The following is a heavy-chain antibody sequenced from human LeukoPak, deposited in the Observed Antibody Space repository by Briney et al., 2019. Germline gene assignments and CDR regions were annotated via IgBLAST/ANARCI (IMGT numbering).Heavy chain of an antibody. CDR3: ARDYTPGIAVAGTHYYYGMDV. CDR1: GYTFTSYG. D-gene: IGHD6-19*01. Sequence: ASVKVSCKASGYTFTSYGISWVRQAPGQGLEWMGGICAYNGSTNYAHKLQGRVTMTTDTSTSTAYMELRSLRSDDTAVYYCARDYTPGIAVAGTHYYYGMDVWGQGPTVTVSS. V-gene: IGHV1-18*01. J-gene: IGHJ6*02. CDR2: ICAYNGST.